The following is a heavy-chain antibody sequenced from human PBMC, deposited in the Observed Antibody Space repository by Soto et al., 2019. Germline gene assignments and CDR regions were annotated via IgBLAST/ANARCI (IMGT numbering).Heavy chain of an antibody. CDR3: ARRGQSNSPIGYYHNPLDV. D-gene: IGHD4-17*01. CDR1: GGSFSSYA. Sequence: GASVKVSCKASGGSFSSYAITWVRQAPGQGLEWMGGIIPIFGTPNYAQTFQGRVTITADKSTSTVYMELSSLTSEDTAVYYCARRGQSNSPIGYYHNPLDVWGQGTTVTVSS. CDR2: IIPIFGTP. V-gene: IGHV1-69*06. J-gene: IGHJ6*02.